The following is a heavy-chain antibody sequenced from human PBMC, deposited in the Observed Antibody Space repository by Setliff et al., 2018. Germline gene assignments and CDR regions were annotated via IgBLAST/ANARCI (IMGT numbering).Heavy chain of an antibody. Sequence: GGSVRLSCGVFGLTFSSYEMIWVRQAPGKGLEWVSYISDSGSTKYYADSVKGRFTISRDNAKNSLYLQMNSLRAEDTALYYCALFGDRDTFPIWGQGTMVTV. CDR3: ALFGDRDTFPI. CDR2: ISDSGSTK. D-gene: IGHD3-16*01. J-gene: IGHJ3*02. V-gene: IGHV3-48*03. CDR1: GLTFSSYE.